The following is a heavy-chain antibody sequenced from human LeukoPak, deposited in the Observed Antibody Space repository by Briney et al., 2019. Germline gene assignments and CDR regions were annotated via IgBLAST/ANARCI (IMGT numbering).Heavy chain of an antibody. CDR1: GFTFSSYS. V-gene: IGHV3-21*01. Sequence: PGGSLRLSCAASGFTFSSYSMNWVRQAPGKGLEWVSSISSSSSYIYYADSVKGRFTISRDNAKNSLYLQMSSLRAEDTAVYFCAREISYGDYPSCDAFDNWGQGTVVTFSS. D-gene: IGHD4-17*01. CDR3: AREISYGDYPSCDAFDN. CDR2: ISSSSSYI. J-gene: IGHJ3*02.